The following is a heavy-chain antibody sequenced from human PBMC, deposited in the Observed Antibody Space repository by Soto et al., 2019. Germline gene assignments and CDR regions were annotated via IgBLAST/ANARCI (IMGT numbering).Heavy chain of an antibody. CDR1: GFTFSSYA. CDR3: AKDTKISGSYGLFDY. D-gene: IGHD1-26*01. Sequence: GGSLRLSCAASGFTFSSYAMSWVRQAPGKGLEWVSAISGSGGSTYYADSVKGQFTISRDNSKNTLYLQMNSLRAEDTAVYYCAKDTKISGSYGLFDYWGQGTLVTVSS. V-gene: IGHV3-23*01. J-gene: IGHJ4*02. CDR2: ISGSGGST.